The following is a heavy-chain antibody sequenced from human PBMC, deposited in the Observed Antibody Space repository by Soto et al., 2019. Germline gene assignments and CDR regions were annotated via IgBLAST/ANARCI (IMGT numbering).Heavy chain of an antibody. D-gene: IGHD3-10*01. CDR3: AKDYSNLFDYGSGSGGY. CDR1: GFTFSSYA. J-gene: IGHJ4*02. Sequence: GGSLRLSCAASGFTFSSYAMSWVRQAPGKGLEWVSAISGSGGSTYYADSVKGRFTISRDNSKNTLYLQMNSLRAEDTAVYYCAKDYSNLFDYGSGSGGYWGQGTLVTVSS. CDR2: ISGSGGST. V-gene: IGHV3-23*01.